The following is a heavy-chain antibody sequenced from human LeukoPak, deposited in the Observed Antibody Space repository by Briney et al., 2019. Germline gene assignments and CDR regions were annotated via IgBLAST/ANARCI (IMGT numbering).Heavy chain of an antibody. V-gene: IGHV4-34*01. CDR3: ARFKVYDSSGYYFNDY. CDR1: GGSFSGYY. J-gene: IGHJ4*02. D-gene: IGHD3-22*01. Sequence: SETLSLTCAVYGGSFSGYYWSWIRQPPGKGLEWIGEINHSGSTNYNPSLKSRVTISVDTSKNQFSLKLSSVTAADTAVYYCARFKVYDSSGYYFNDYWGQGTLVTVSS. CDR2: INHSGST.